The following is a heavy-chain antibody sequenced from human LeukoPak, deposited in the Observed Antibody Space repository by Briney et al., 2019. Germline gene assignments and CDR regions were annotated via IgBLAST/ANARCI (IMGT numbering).Heavy chain of an antibody. J-gene: IGHJ4*02. CDR3: ATDKITYYYDSSGYITSDY. CDR1: GFTFSSYA. CDR2: ISGSGGST. D-gene: IGHD3-22*01. Sequence: GGSLRLSCAASGFTFSSYAMSWVRQAPGKGLEWVSAISGSGGSTYYADSMKGRFTISRDNSKNTLYLQMNSLRAEDTAVYYCATDKITYYYDSSGYITSDYWGQGTLVTVSS. V-gene: IGHV3-23*01.